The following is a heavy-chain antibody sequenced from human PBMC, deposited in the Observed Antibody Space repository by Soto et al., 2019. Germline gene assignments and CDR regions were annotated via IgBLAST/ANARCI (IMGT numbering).Heavy chain of an antibody. J-gene: IGHJ5*02. Sequence: SGPTMVKPTQTLTLTYTFSGFSLSTSGVGVGWIRQPPGKALEWLALIYWDDDKRYSPSLKSRLTITKDTSKNQVVLTMTNMDPVDTATYYCAHAIAYYDFWSGYYKGRWFDPWGQGTLVTVSS. CDR1: GFSLSTSGVG. D-gene: IGHD3-3*01. V-gene: IGHV2-5*02. CDR3: AHAIAYYDFWSGYYKGRWFDP. CDR2: IYWDDDK.